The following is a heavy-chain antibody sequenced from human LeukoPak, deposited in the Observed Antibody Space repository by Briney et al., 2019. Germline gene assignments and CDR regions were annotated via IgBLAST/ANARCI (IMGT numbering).Heavy chain of an antibody. J-gene: IGHJ4*02. D-gene: IGHD3-3*01. CDR3: ARDPRFDDFWSGYCDY. CDR1: GFTFSSYS. CDR2: ISISSSYI. Sequence: GGSLRLSCAASGFTFSSYSMNWVRQAPGRGLEWVSYISISSSYIYYADSVKGRFTISRDNAKNSLYLQMNSLRAEDTAVYYCARDPRFDDFWSGYCDYWGQGTLVTVSS. V-gene: IGHV3-21*01.